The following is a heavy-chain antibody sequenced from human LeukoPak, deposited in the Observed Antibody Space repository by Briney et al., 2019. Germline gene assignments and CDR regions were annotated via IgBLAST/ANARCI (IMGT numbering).Heavy chain of an antibody. CDR1: GFTFSSYG. J-gene: IGHJ4*02. CDR2: ISYDGSNR. CDR3: ASQYYYDSSGADY. V-gene: IGHV3-30*03. Sequence: GGSLRLSCATSGFTFSSYGMHWVRQAPGKGLEWVAVISYDGSNRFYADSVKGRFTISRDNSKNTLTLQMNSLRVEDTALYCCASQYYYDSSGADYWGQGTLVTVSS. D-gene: IGHD3-22*01.